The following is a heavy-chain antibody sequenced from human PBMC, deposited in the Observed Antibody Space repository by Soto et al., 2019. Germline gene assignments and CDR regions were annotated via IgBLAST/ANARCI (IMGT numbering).Heavy chain of an antibody. V-gene: IGHV3-21*01. CDR3: AREYTAWPLAYGLDV. Sequence: PRLSCVGSGFTFSTYSINGVRQAPGKGLEWVSSISSLSDIYDADSVKGRFTISRDNAKNSVSLQMNSLRAEDTAVYYCAREYTAWPLAYGLDVWGQGTTVTVS. CDR1: GFTFSTYS. J-gene: IGHJ6*02. D-gene: IGHD2-2*02. CDR2: ISSLSDI.